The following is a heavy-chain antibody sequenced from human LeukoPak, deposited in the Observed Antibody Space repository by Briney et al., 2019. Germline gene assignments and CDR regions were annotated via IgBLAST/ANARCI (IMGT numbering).Heavy chain of an antibody. J-gene: IGHJ4*02. D-gene: IGHD1-26*01. CDR1: GYTLTELS. Sequence: VASVKVSCKVSGYTLTELSMHWVRQAPGKGLEWMGGFDPEDGETIYAQKFQGRVTMTEDTSTDTAYMELSSLRSEDTAVYYCALTGIVGGYYFDYWGQGTLVTVSS. CDR3: ALTGIVGGYYFDY. V-gene: IGHV1-24*01. CDR2: FDPEDGET.